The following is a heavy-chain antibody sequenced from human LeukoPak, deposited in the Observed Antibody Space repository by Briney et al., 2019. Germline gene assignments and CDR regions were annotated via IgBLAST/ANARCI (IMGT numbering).Heavy chain of an antibody. D-gene: IGHD3-10*01. V-gene: IGHV4-61*02. CDR1: GGSISSGIYY. Sequence: SETLSLTCTVSGGSISSGIYYWSWIRQPAGKGLEWIGRIYTSGSTNYNPSLKSRVTISVDTSKNQFSLKLSSVTAADTAVYYCARSLRVRGVPDYMDVWGKGTTVIISS. J-gene: IGHJ6*03. CDR2: IYTSGST. CDR3: ARSLRVRGVPDYMDV.